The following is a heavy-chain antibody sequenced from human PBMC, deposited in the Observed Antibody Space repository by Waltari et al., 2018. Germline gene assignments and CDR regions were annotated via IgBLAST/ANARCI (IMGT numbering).Heavy chain of an antibody. V-gene: IGHV4-39*07. D-gene: IGHD4-17*01. CDR2: IYYRGST. J-gene: IGHJ4*02. CDR1: GGSISSSSYY. Sequence: QLQLQESGPGLVKPSETLSLTCTVSGGSISSSSYYWGWIRQPPGKGLEWLGSIYYRGSTYYNTCLKSRVSISVDTSKNQFSLKLSSVTAADTAVYYCASITTATPPSDYWGQGTLVTVSS. CDR3: ASITTATPPSDY.